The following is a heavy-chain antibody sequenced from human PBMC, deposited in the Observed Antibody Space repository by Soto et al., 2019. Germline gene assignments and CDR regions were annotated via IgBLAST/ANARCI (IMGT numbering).Heavy chain of an antibody. Sequence: EVRLVESGGGLVQPGGSLRLCCAASGVTVGNNYMRWVLQAPGKGLEWVSVTYSGGDTRYADSVKGRFTMSRDSTKNTVYLQMDSLRVEDTAVYFCARNVTVTALGYWGQGSLVNVSS. J-gene: IGHJ4*02. CDR2: TYSGGDT. D-gene: IGHD4-17*01. CDR3: ARNVTVTALGY. CDR1: GVTVGNNY. V-gene: IGHV3-66*01.